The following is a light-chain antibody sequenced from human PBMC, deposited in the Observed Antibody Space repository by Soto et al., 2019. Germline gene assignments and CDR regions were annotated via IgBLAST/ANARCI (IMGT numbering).Light chain of an antibody. CDR1: QSTSNNY. J-gene: IGKJ1*01. CDR2: GAS. CDR3: QQYGNSRT. V-gene: IGKV3-20*01. Sequence: EIVLPQSPGTLSLSPGESATLSCRTSQSTSNNYLAWYQQKPGQAPRLLIYGASSRATGIPDRFSGSGSGTDFTLTISRLEPEDFAVYYCQQYGNSRTFGKGNKVDIK.